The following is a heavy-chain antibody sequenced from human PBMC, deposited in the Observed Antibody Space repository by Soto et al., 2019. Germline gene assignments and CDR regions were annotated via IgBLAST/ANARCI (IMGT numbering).Heavy chain of an antibody. CDR1: GFTFDDYA. D-gene: IGHD2-15*01. J-gene: IGHJ4*02. CDR2: ISWNSNIV. CDR3: ARGGPDGFCRGIRCYFDS. V-gene: IGHV3-9*01. Sequence: EVHLVESGGGLVQPGRSLRLSCAASGFTFDDYAMYWVRRVPGKGLEWVSSISWNSNIVGYVDAVQGVFTISRYNFKKSLNLQMDSLRPGDTALYYCARGGPDGFCRGIRCYFDSWGKGTLVTVSS.